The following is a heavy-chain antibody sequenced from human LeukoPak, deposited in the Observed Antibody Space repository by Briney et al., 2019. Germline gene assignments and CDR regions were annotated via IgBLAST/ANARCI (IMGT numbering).Heavy chain of an antibody. CDR3: AKARFASGYHNLDS. CDR2: IWYDGNTK. D-gene: IGHD3-22*01. CDR1: GFTFRSFG. V-gene: IGHV3-33*06. Sequence: GGSLRLSCAASGFTFRSFGMHWVRQTPGKGLECVAVIWYDGNTKQYADSVKGRFTISRDNSNNTLYLDMNSLRPEDTGVYYCAKARFASGYHNLDSLGQGNLVIVSS. J-gene: IGHJ4*02.